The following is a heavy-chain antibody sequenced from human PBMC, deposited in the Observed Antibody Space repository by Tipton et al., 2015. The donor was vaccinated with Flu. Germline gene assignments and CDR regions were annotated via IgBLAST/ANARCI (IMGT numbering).Heavy chain of an antibody. Sequence: SLRLSCAASEFTFSSFAMTWVRQPPGTGLEWVSTISDSGSDTYYADSVRGRFTISRDNSKNTLYLQINSLRAEDTAVYYCAKSFNSGNSRRGLFDYWGQGTLVTVSS. D-gene: IGHD1-26*01. CDR3: AKSFNSGNSRRGLFDY. CDR2: ISDSGSDT. V-gene: IGHV3-23*01. J-gene: IGHJ4*02. CDR1: EFTFSSFA.